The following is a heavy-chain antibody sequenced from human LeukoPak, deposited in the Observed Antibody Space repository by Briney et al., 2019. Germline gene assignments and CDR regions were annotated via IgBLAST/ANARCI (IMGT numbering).Heavy chain of an antibody. CDR3: ASAYYDFWSGYYTSEYFQH. CDR1: GGSISSYY. Sequence: KPSETLSLTCTVSGGSISSYYWSWIRQPPGKGLEWIGYIYYSGSTNYNPSLKSRVTISVDTSKNQFSLKLSSVTAADTAVYYCASAYYDFWSGYYTSEYFQHWGQGTLVTVSS. J-gene: IGHJ1*01. V-gene: IGHV4-59*01. D-gene: IGHD3-3*01. CDR2: IYYSGST.